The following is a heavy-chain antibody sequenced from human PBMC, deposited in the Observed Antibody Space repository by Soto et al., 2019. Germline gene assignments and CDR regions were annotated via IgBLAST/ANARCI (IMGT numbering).Heavy chain of an antibody. D-gene: IGHD3-22*01. CDR3: AKHGATNSYYYDSSGFLDY. Sequence: GGSLRLSCAASGFTFSSYGMHWVRQAPGKGLEWVAVISYDGSNKYYADSVKGRFTISRDNSKNTLYLQMNSLRAEDTAVYYCAKHGATNSYYYDSSGFLDYWGQGTLVTVSS. V-gene: IGHV3-30*18. CDR1: GFTFSSYG. CDR2: ISYDGSNK. J-gene: IGHJ4*02.